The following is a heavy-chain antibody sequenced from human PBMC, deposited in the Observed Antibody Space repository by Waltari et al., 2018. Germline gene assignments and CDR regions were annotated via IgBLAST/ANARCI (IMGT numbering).Heavy chain of an antibody. D-gene: IGHD6-13*01. Sequence: EVQLVESGGGLVQPGRSLRLSCTASGFTFGDYAMSWFRQAPGKGLEWVGFIRSKADGGTTEYAASVKGRFTISRDDSKSIAYLQMNSLKTEDTAGYYCTRRYSSSWSEGYWGQGTLVTVSS. V-gene: IGHV3-49*03. CDR3: TRRYSSSWSEGY. CDR2: IRSKADGGTT. J-gene: IGHJ4*02. CDR1: GFTFGDYA.